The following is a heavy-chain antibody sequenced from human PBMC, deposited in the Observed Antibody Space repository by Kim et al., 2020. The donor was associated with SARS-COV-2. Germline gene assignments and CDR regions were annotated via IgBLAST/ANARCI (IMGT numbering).Heavy chain of an antibody. Sequence: ASVKVSCKASGYTFTAYNMHWVRQAPGQGLEWMGWINPNSGGTKYAQTFQGRVTMTRDTSISTAYMELSRLRSDDTAVYYCATRGDTTAPGPVWGQGTTVTVSS. V-gene: IGHV1-2*02. CDR1: GYTFTAYN. CDR2: INPNSGGT. D-gene: IGHD1-1*01. J-gene: IGHJ6*02. CDR3: ATRGDTTAPGPV.